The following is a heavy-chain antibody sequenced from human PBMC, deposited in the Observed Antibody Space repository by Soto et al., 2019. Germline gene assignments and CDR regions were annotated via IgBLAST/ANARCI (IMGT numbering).Heavy chain of an antibody. V-gene: IGHV3-66*01. CDR1: GFTVSSNY. CDR3: ARETGYSSGWYSSWFDP. J-gene: IGHJ5*02. D-gene: IGHD6-19*01. CDR2: IYSGGST. Sequence: GGSLRLSCAASGFTVSSNYMSWVRQAPGKGLEWVSVIYSGGSTYYADSVKGRFTISRDNSKNTLYLQMNSLRAEDTAVYYCARETGYSSGWYSSWFDPWGQGPLVTVSS.